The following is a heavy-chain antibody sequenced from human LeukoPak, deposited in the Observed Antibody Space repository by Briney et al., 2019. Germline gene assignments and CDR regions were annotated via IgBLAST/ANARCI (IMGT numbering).Heavy chain of an antibody. D-gene: IGHD5-24*01. Sequence: SETLSLTCIVSGVSVSDTDYYWGWVRQPPGKTLEWIGSMHFSGSPFYSPSLESRFSMSVDTSKNQFSLHLRSVTAADTAVYYCARGREMATNSGDFDYWGQGTLVTVSS. V-gene: IGHV4-39*07. CDR1: GVSVSDTDYY. CDR3: ARGREMATNSGDFDY. CDR2: MHFSGSP. J-gene: IGHJ4*02.